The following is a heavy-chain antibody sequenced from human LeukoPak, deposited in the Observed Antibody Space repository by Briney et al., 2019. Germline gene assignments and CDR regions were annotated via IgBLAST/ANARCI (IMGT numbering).Heavy chain of an antibody. D-gene: IGHD3-22*01. CDR3: AKVQNYYDSSGYYYDY. CDR1: GFTFSSYA. Sequence: GGSLRLSCAASGFTFSSYAMSWVRRAPGKGLEWVSAISGSGGSTYYADSVKGRFTISRDNSKNTLYLQMNSLRAEDTAVYYCAKVQNYYDSSGYYYDYWGQGTLVTVSS. CDR2: ISGSGGST. J-gene: IGHJ4*02. V-gene: IGHV3-23*01.